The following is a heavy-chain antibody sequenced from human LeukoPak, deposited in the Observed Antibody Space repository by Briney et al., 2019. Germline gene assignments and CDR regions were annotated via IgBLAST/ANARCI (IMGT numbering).Heavy chain of an antibody. CDR1: GCSINSVSYY. CDR2: IYTSGST. D-gene: IGHD3-3*01. Sequence: SETLSLTCTVYGCSINSVSYYWRCIRQPAGKGLEWIGRIYTSGSTNYNPSLMSRVTISVDTSKNQFSLKLSSAAAADTAVYYCASLWSGYYYFDYWGQGTLVTVSS. J-gene: IGHJ4*02. CDR3: ASLWSGYYYFDY. V-gene: IGHV4-61*02.